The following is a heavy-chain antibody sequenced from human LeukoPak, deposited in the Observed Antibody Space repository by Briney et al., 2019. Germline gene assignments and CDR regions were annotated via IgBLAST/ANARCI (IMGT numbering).Heavy chain of an antibody. CDR2: ISSSGSTI. Sequence: PGGSLRLSCAASGFTFRSYEMNWVRQAPGKGLEWVSYISSSGSTIYYADSVKGRFTISRDNAKNSLYLQMNSLRAEDTAVYYCARGNLNYGCNSNYWGQGTLVTASS. CDR1: GFTFRSYE. D-gene: IGHD4-23*01. J-gene: IGHJ4*02. CDR3: ARGNLNYGCNSNY. V-gene: IGHV3-48*03.